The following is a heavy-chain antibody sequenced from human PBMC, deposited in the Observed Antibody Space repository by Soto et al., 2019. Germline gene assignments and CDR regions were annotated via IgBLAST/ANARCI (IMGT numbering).Heavy chain of an antibody. V-gene: IGHV1-3*05. CDR2: INAGNGNT. D-gene: IGHD2-2*01. J-gene: IGHJ6*02. CDR3: ARGDIVLVPAARLYYYYGMDV. Sequence: QVQLVQSGAEEKKPGASVKVSCKASGYTFTSYAMHWVRQAPGQRLEWMGWINAGNGNTKYSQKFQGRVTITRDTSASTAYMELSSLRSEDTAVYYCARGDIVLVPAARLYYYYGMDVWGQGTTVTVSS. CDR1: GYTFTSYA.